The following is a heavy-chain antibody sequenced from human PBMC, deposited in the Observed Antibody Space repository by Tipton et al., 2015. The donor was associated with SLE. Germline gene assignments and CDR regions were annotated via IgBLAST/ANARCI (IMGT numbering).Heavy chain of an antibody. Sequence: TLSLTCAVYGGSFRGSYWSWIRQPPGKGLEGIGETNHSGRTHYNPTLKSPVIIPVDTSKNQLSLKLNSVTAADTTMYYCARNRASGQQAAFEIWGQATMGTVSS. V-gene: IGHV4-34*01. CDR3: ARNRASGQQAAFEI. CDR2: TNHSGRT. J-gene: IGHJ3*02. D-gene: IGHD5-12*01. CDR1: GGSFRGSY.